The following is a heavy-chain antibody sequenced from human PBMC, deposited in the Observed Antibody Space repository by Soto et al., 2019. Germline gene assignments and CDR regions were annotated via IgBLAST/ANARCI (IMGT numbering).Heavy chain of an antibody. Sequence: SETLSLTCTVSGGSVSSGSYYWSWIRQPPGKGLEWIGYIYYSGSTNYNPSLKSRVTISVDTSKNQFSLKLSSVTAADTAVYYCARGVAAAGNYYDSSGYYSHYFDYWGQGTLVTVSS. CDR1: GGSVSSGSYY. D-gene: IGHD3-22*01. CDR2: IYYSGST. V-gene: IGHV4-61*01. CDR3: ARGVAAAGNYYDSSGYYSHYFDY. J-gene: IGHJ4*02.